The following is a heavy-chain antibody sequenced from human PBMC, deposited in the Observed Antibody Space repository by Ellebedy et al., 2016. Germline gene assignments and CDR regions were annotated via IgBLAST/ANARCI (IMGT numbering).Heavy chain of an antibody. CDR2: ISGSGGST. V-gene: IGHV3-23*01. J-gene: IGHJ4*02. Sequence: GGSLRLSCAASGFTFSSYAMSWVRQAPGKGLEWVSAISGSGGSTYYADSVKGRFTISRDNSKNTLYLQMNSLRAEDTAVYYCAKAFKRGYSGYYGVCDYWGQGTLVTVSS. D-gene: IGHD5-12*01. CDR3: AKAFKRGYSGYYGVCDY. CDR1: GFTFSSYA.